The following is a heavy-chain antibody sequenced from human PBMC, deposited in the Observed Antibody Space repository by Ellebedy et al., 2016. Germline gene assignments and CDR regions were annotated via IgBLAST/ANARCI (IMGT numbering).Heavy chain of an antibody. CDR1: GYSISSGYY. Sequence: SETLSLXXTVSGYSISSGYYWGWIRQPPGKGLEWIGSIYYSGSTYYNPSLKSRVTISVDTSKNQFSLKLSSVTAADTAVYYCARTSGSFYSDFDYWGQGTLVTVSS. V-gene: IGHV4-38-2*02. J-gene: IGHJ4*02. CDR2: IYYSGST. CDR3: ARTSGSFYSDFDY. D-gene: IGHD1-26*01.